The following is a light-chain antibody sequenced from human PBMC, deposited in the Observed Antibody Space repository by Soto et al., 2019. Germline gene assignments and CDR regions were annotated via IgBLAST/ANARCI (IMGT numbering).Light chain of an antibody. CDR3: QTWGTGIRGV. V-gene: IGLV4-69*01. Sequence: QSVLTQSPSASASLGASVKLTCTLSSGHSSYAIAWHQQQPEKGPRYLMKLNSDGSHSKGDGIPDRFSGSSSGAERYLTISSLRSEDEADYYCQTWGTGIRGVFGGGTKVTVL. CDR2: LNSDGSH. J-gene: IGLJ3*02. CDR1: SGHSSYA.